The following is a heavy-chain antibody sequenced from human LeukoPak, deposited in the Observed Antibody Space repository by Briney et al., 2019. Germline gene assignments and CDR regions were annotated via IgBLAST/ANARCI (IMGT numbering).Heavy chain of an antibody. Sequence: TSQTLSLTCTVSGGSISSGGYYWSWIRQPPGKGLEWIGYIYHSGSTYYNPSLKSRVTISVDRSKNQFSLKLSSVTAADTAVYYCARAGDIVLGTALYYWGQGTLVTVSS. CDR1: GGSISSGGYY. CDR3: ARAGDIVLGTALYY. J-gene: IGHJ4*02. V-gene: IGHV4-30-2*01. D-gene: IGHD2-21*02. CDR2: IYHSGST.